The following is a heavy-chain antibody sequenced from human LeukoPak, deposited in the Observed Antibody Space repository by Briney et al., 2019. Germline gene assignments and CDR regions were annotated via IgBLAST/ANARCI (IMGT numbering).Heavy chain of an antibody. CDR2: INHSGST. CDR1: GGSFSGYY. Sequence: SETLSLTCAVYGGSFSGYYWSWIRQPPGKGLEWIGEINHSGSTNYNPSLKSRVTISVDTSKNQFSLKLSSVTAADTAVYYCARVTAMATGDAFDIWGQGTVVTVSS. V-gene: IGHV4-34*01. D-gene: IGHD5-18*01. CDR3: ARVTAMATGDAFDI. J-gene: IGHJ3*02.